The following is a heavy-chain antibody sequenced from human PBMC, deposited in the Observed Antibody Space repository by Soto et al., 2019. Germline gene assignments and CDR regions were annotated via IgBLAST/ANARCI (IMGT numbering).Heavy chain of an antibody. V-gene: IGHV4-59*01. CDR1: GGSIDYYY. CDR2: VSDSGRT. CDR3: ARDSNTWFPYYGIDV. D-gene: IGHD2-2*01. Sequence: PSETLSLTCAVSGGSIDYYYWSWIRQPPGKGLEWIGDVSDSGRTNYNPSLRSRVTISVDTSKNQFSLRLNSVTAADTAVYYCARDSNTWFPYYGIDVWGQGTTVTVSS. J-gene: IGHJ6*02.